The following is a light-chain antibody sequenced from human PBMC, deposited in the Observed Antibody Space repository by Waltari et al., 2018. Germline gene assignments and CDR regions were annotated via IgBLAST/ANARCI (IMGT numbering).Light chain of an antibody. V-gene: IGKV1-9*01. CDR3: QQRDSYPLT. CDR1: QDITDS. Sequence: DVQMTQSPSSLSSSVGDTVTITCRASQDITDSLAWYQQKPGKAPKLLIYGASNLYSGVPSRFSGSGTGTDFTLIISSLQPEDFAVYYCQQRDSYPLTFGGGTKVEIK. CDR2: GAS. J-gene: IGKJ4*01.